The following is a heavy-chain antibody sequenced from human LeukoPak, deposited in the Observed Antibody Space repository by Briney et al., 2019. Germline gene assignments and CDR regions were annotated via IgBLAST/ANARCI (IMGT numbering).Heavy chain of an antibody. V-gene: IGHV3-30*02. J-gene: IGHJ4*02. Sequence: PGGSLRLSCAASGFTFSRYGLHWVRQAPGKGLEWVAFIRDDGSTRYYADSVKGRFTVSRDNSKNTLYLQMDSLRTEDTAVYYCAKVPHSWGLFDSWGQGTLVTVSS. CDR3: AKVPHSWGLFDS. CDR1: GFTFSRYG. CDR2: IRDDGSTR. D-gene: IGHD3-16*01.